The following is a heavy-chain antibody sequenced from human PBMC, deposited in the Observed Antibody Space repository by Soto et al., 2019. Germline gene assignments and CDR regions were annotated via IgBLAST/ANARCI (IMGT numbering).Heavy chain of an antibody. CDR3: ARDVDGRYPPVIFDM. J-gene: IGHJ3*02. CDR1: GFTFSDYS. D-gene: IGHD3-16*02. V-gene: IGHV3-21*01. CDR2: ISGSSTFK. Sequence: EVHLEESGGGLVKAGGSLRLSCAASGFTFSDYSMNWVRQAPGKGLEWVSYISGSSTFKYYSDSVYGRFTIFRDNAKQTLYLQISTVTAEDTALYYCARDVDGRYPPVIFDMWGRGTMVTVSS.